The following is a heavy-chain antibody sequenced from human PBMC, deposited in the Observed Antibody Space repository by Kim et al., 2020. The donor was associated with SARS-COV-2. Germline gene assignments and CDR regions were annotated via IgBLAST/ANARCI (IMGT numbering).Heavy chain of an antibody. D-gene: IGHD6-13*01. CDR2: ISYSGDKT. J-gene: IGHJ4*02. Sequence: GGSLRLSCAASGFTFSDYYMAWLRQAPGKGLEWVSYISYSGDKTYYADSVKGRFTVSRYNAKNSLHLQLNDLRVDDTAVYYCARGDPNAAAGFYWGQGTL. CDR1: GFTFSDYY. CDR3: ARGDPNAAAGFY. V-gene: IGHV3-11*01.